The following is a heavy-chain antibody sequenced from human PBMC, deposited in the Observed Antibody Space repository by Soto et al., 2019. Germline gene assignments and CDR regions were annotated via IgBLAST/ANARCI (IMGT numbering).Heavy chain of an antibody. Sequence: QVQLVQSGAEVKKPGSSVKVSCKASGGTFSSYTISWVRQAPGQGLEWMGRIIPILGIANYAQKFQGRVTXTXDXXTSTAYMELSSLRSEDTAVYYCARDGYRGYDSEAYWGQGTLVTVSS. CDR2: IIPILGIA. J-gene: IGHJ4*02. V-gene: IGHV1-69*08. D-gene: IGHD5-12*01. CDR3: ARDGYRGYDSEAY. CDR1: GGTFSSYT.